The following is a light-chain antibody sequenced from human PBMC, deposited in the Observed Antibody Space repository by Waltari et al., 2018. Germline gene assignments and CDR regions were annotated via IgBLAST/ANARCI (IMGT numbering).Light chain of an antibody. CDR3: QQYNNYVAT. CDR2: KAS. CDR1: QSITNG. V-gene: IGKV1-5*03. J-gene: IGKJ1*01. Sequence: DIQMTQSPSTLAASIGDRVTITCRASQSITNGLAWYQQKPGKAPKLLIYKASTLESGVPSRFSGSGSGTEFTLTISSLQPDDFATYYCQQYNNYVATFGQGTKVEIK.